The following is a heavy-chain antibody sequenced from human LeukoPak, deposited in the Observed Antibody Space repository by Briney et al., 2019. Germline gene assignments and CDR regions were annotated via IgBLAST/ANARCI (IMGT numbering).Heavy chain of an antibody. CDR3: ARSPTVSVGYCSSVTCQADY. V-gene: IGHV1-3*01. J-gene: IGHJ4*02. D-gene: IGHD2-2*01. CDR2: INAGNGNT. Sequence: GASVKVSCKASGYTFTSYAMHWVRQAPGQRLEWMGWINAGNGNTKYSQKFQGRVTITRDTSASTAYMELSSLRSEDTAVYYCARSPTVSVGYCSSVTCQADYWGQGTLVTVSS. CDR1: GYTFTSYA.